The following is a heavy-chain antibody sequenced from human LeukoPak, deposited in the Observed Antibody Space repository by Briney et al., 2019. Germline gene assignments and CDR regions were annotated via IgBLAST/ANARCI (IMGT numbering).Heavy chain of an antibody. CDR3: VRSLVGGRDC. Sequence: SETLSLTCSVSGASINSSSYYWGWIRQPPGKGLEWIGSILYTGRTYYNPSLKSRVTISVDTSKNQFSLNLNSMTAADTAVYYCVRSLVGGRDCWDQGTLVTVSS. J-gene: IGHJ4*02. CDR2: ILYTGRT. V-gene: IGHV4-39*01. CDR1: GASINSSSYY. D-gene: IGHD1-26*01.